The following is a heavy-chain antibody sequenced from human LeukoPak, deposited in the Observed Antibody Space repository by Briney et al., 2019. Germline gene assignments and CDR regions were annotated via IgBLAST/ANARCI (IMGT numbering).Heavy chain of an antibody. CDR1: GYTFTAQY. J-gene: IGHJ4*02. CDR2: INPNNGDT. Sequence: GASVKVSCKASGYTFTAQYMHWVRQAPGQGLEWMAWINPNNGDTKYAQSFLGRVTMTRDTSTTTAYMELSSLRSDDTAVYFCASYPRSIPTPPFDYWGQGTLVTVSS. D-gene: IGHD2-21*01. CDR3: ASYPRSIPTPPFDY. V-gene: IGHV1-2*02.